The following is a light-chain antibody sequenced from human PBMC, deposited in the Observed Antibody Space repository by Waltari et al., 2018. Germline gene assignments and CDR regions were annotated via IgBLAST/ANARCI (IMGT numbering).Light chain of an antibody. CDR3: MQALPTPRT. V-gene: IGKV2-28*01. Sequence: DIVMTKYPLSLPVTPGEPASISCRPSQSLLYTNGVHYWDWYLQKPGQTPQRLIYLSSKRTSGVPDTFSGSGAGTDFTLNIRRVDAEYVGVYYCMQALPTPRTFGPGTKVEIK. CDR2: LSS. CDR1: QSLLYTNGVHY. J-gene: IGKJ1*01.